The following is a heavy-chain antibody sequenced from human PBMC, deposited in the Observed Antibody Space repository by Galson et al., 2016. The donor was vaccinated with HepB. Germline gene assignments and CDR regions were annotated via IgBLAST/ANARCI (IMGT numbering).Heavy chain of an antibody. D-gene: IGHD6-13*01. CDR2: MNPDSGDT. CDR1: GDTFTSYD. J-gene: IGHJ6*01. CDR3: ARYRAMRAAGLIYYYGMDV. Sequence: SVKVSCKVSGDTFTSYDIHWVRQATGQGLEWMGWMNPDSGDTGFAQNFQGRVTVTRNISITTAYMELSSLRSEDTAVYYCARYRAMRAAGLIYYYGMDVWGQGTTVTVSS. V-gene: IGHV1-8*01.